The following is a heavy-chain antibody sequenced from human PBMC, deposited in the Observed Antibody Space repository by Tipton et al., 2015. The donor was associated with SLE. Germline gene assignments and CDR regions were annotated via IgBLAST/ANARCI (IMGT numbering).Heavy chain of an antibody. J-gene: IGHJ4*02. CDR1: GYDISTHW. CDR3: VRRPRGATQFDS. CDR2: IYPSDSDI. Sequence: QLVQSGPEVKTSGESLKISCKASGYDISTHWIGWVRQMPGKGLEWVGIIYPSDSDIRSSPSFQGQVTISADNSISTAYLQWARLKASDTAIYYCVRRPRGATQFDSWGQGTLVTVS. V-gene: IGHV5-51*01. D-gene: IGHD3-10*01.